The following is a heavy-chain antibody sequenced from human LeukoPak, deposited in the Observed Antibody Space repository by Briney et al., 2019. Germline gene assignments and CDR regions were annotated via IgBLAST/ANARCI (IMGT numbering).Heavy chain of an antibody. CDR3: ARDREGHFQH. J-gene: IGHJ1*01. Sequence: SETLSLTCAVSGGSISSSNWWSWVRQPPGKGLEWIGEIYHSGSTNYNPSLKSRVTISVDTSKNQFSLKLSSVTAADTAVYYCARDREGHFQHWGQGTLVTVSS. CDR1: GGSISSSNW. V-gene: IGHV4-4*02. CDR2: IYHSGST.